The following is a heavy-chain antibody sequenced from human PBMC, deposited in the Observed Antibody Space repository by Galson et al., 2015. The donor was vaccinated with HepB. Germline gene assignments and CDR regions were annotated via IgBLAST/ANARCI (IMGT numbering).Heavy chain of an antibody. CDR3: ASGTTHFDY. D-gene: IGHD1/OR15-1a*01. CDR2: ISYDGSNK. V-gene: IGHV3-30-3*01. J-gene: IGHJ4*02. CDR1: GFTFSSYA. Sequence: SLRLSCAASGFTFSSYAMHWVRQAPGKGLEWVAVISYDGSNKYYADSVKGRFTISRDNSKNTLYLQMNSLRAEDTAVYYCASGTTHFDYWGQGTLVTVSS.